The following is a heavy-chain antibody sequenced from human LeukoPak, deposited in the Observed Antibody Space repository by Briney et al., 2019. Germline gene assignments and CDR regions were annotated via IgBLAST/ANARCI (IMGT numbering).Heavy chain of an antibody. Sequence: GGSLRLSCAASGFTFSTYWMSWVRQAPGKGLEWVANIKQDGSEKYYVDSVKGRFTISRDNAKKSLYLQLNSLRAEDTAVYYCARARVVTKWIDYWGQGTLVAVSS. CDR3: ARARVVTKWIDY. CDR1: GFTFSTYW. CDR2: IKQDGSEK. J-gene: IGHJ4*02. D-gene: IGHD2-21*02. V-gene: IGHV3-7*03.